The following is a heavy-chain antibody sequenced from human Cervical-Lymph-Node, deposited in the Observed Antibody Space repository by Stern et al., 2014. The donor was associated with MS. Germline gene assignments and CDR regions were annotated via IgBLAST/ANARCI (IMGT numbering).Heavy chain of an antibody. V-gene: IGHV4-59*01. CDR1: GGSFSRYY. J-gene: IGHJ4*02. D-gene: IGHD6-19*01. Sequence: QVQLQESGPGLVKPSETLSLTCSVSGGSFSRYYWSWIRQSPGRRMELIGYISYSGSPNYNPSLNSRVTVSLDTSKNQFSLRLTSVTAADTAVYYCARMIGSGPFDYWGQGTLVTVSS. CDR2: ISYSGSP. CDR3: ARMIGSGPFDY.